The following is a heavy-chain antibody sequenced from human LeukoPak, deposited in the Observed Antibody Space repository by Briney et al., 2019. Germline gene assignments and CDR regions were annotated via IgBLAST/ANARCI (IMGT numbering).Heavy chain of an antibody. CDR2: IKQDESEK. J-gene: IGHJ4*02. Sequence: WVANIKQDESEKYYVDSVKGRFTISRDNAKISLYLQMNSLRAGDTAVYYCVRVANGATFDYWGRGTLVTVSS. D-gene: IGHD5-12*01. CDR3: VRVANGATFDY. V-gene: IGHV3-7*01.